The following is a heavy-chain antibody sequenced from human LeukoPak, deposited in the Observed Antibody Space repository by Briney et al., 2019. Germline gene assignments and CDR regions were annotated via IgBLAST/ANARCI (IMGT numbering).Heavy chain of an antibody. CDR1: GFTVSSNY. V-gene: IGHV3-66*01. Sequence: PGGSLRLSCAASGFTVSSNYMNWVRQAPGKGLEWVSVIYSGGSTYYADSVKDRFTISRDNSKNTLYLQMNSLRAEDTALYYRARDQGGITRYWGQGTLVTVSS. J-gene: IGHJ4*02. CDR3: ARDQGGITRY. CDR2: IYSGGST. D-gene: IGHD3-10*01.